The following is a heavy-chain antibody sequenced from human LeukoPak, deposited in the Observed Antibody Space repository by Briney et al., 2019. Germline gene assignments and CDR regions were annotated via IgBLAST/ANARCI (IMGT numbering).Heavy chain of an antibody. CDR2: ISYDGSNK. V-gene: IGHV3-30*04. Sequence: GRSLRLSCAASGFTFSSYAMHWVRQAPGKGLEWVAVISYDGSNKYYADSVKGRFTISRDNSKNTLYLQVNSLRAEDTAVYYCAREFWSLSYYFDYWGQGTLVTVSS. D-gene: IGHD3-3*01. CDR3: AREFWSLSYYFDY. CDR1: GFTFSSYA. J-gene: IGHJ4*02.